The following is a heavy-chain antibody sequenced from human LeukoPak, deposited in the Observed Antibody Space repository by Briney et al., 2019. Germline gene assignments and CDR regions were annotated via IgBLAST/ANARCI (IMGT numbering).Heavy chain of an antibody. D-gene: IGHD4-17*01. CDR1: GFTVSSNY. J-gene: IGHJ4*02. V-gene: IGHV3-21*01. CDR2: ISNSGSYI. CDR3: ARGHYGDYDLDY. Sequence: GGSLRLSCAASGFTVSSNYMNWVRQAPGKGLEWVSSISNSGSYIYYGDSVKGRFTISRDNARNSLYLQMNSLRAEDTAVYYCARGHYGDYDLDYWGQGTLVTVSS.